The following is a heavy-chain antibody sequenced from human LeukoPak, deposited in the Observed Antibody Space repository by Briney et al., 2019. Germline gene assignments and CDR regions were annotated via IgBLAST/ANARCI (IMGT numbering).Heavy chain of an antibody. CDR2: ISAYNGNT. CDR3: ARVKAVQFDY. V-gene: IGHV1-18*01. J-gene: IGHJ4*02. CDR1: GYTFTNYG. Sequence: ASVTVSCKASGYTFTNYGITWVRQAPGQGLEWMGWISAYNGNTNYAQKLQGRVTMTTDTSTSTAYMELRSLRSDDTAVYYCARVKAVQFDYWGQGTLVTVSS.